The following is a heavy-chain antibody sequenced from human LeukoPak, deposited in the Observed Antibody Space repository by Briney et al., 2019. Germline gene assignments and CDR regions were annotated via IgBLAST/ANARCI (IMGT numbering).Heavy chain of an antibody. CDR1: GFTFSSYG. D-gene: IGHD1-1*01. J-gene: IGHJ4*02. Sequence: GGSLRLSCAASGFTFSSYGMHWVRQAPGKGLEWVAVISYDGSNKYYADSVKGRFTISRDNSKTTLYLQMNSLRAEDTAVYYCAKDSTKLAYFDYWGQGTLVTVSS. CDR3: AKDSTKLAYFDY. CDR2: ISYDGSNK. V-gene: IGHV3-30*18.